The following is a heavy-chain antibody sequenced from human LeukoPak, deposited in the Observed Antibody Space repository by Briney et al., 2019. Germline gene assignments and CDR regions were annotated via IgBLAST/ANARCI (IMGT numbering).Heavy chain of an antibody. Sequence: GTSLRLSCVASGFSFSNHGMHWVRQAPGKGLEWVSVIASDGGAKFYADSVKGRFTLSRDNPKNMFFLQMNLLTIEDTAIYYCAREATWGQWYFDHWGQGTPVTVSS. V-gene: IGHV3-30*03. CDR1: GFSFSNHG. D-gene: IGHD6-19*01. CDR3: AREATWGQWYFDH. J-gene: IGHJ4*02. CDR2: IASDGGAK.